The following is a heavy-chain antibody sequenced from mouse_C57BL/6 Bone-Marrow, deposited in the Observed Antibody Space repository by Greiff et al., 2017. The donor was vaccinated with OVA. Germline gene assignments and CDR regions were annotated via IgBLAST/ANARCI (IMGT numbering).Heavy chain of an antibody. CDR3: TKGNYYGKYYYAMDY. CDR2: IDPENGDT. D-gene: IGHD1-1*01. Sequence: EVQLVESGAELVRLVASVKLSCTASGFNIKDDYMHWVKQRPEQGLEWIGWIDPENGDTEYASKFQGKATITADTSSNTTYLQLSSLTSEDTAVYYCTKGNYYGKYYYAMDYWGQGTSVTVSS. CDR1: GFNIKDDY. J-gene: IGHJ4*01. V-gene: IGHV14-4*01.